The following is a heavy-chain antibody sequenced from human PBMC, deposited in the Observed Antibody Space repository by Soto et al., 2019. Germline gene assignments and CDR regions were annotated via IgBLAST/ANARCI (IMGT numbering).Heavy chain of an antibody. Sequence: SETLSLTCTVSGDSISSSNSHLVCTRQPPWNGLECIGSVYYGGAIFYSGNIYYNPSLKSRVTISVDTSKNQFSLRLSSVTAADTGVYYCVRYDRINMKPYSPEGFHIWGQGTMVTVSS. J-gene: IGHJ3*02. CDR3: VRYDRINMKPYSPEGFHI. V-gene: IGHV4-39*01. CDR1: GDSISSSNSH. CDR2: VYYGGAIFYSGNI. D-gene: IGHD3-3*02.